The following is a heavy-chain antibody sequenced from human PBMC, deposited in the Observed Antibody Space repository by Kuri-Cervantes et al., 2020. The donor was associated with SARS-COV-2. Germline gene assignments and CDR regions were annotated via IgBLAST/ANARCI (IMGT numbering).Heavy chain of an antibody. Sequence: GGSLRLSCAASGFTFSSYAMSWVRQAPGKGLEWVSAISGSGGSTYYADSVKGRFTISRGNSKNTLYLQMNSLRAEDTAVYYCAKSSTITIFGVVIIPEYFQHWGQGTLVTVSS. CDR3: AKSSTITIFGVVIIPEYFQH. CDR2: ISGSGGST. V-gene: IGHV3-23*01. CDR1: GFTFSSYA. D-gene: IGHD3-3*01. J-gene: IGHJ1*01.